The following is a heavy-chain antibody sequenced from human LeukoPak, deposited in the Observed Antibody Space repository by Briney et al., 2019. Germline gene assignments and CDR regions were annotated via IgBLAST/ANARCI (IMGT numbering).Heavy chain of an antibody. D-gene: IGHD6-19*01. Sequence: PGGSLRLSCAASGFTFSSYGMHWVRQAPGKGLEWVSVIYSGGSTYYADSVKGRFTISRDNSKNTLYFQMNSLRAEDTAVYYCARDLSSGWYFNYWGQGTLVTVSS. V-gene: IGHV3-66*01. CDR1: GFTFSSYG. CDR2: IYSGGST. CDR3: ARDLSSGWYFNY. J-gene: IGHJ4*02.